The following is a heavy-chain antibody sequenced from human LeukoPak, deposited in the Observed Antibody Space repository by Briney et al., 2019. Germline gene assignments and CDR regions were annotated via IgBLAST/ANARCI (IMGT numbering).Heavy chain of an antibody. D-gene: IGHD4-17*01. CDR2: IRYDGSNK. Sequence: GGSLRLSCAASGFTFSSYGMHWVRQAPGKGLEWVAFIRYDGSNKYYADSVKGRFIISRENAKNSLYLQMNSLRVGDTAVYYCVRLRSAAFDIWGQGTMVTVSS. CDR3: VRLRSAAFDI. J-gene: IGHJ3*02. CDR1: GFTFSSYG. V-gene: IGHV3-30*02.